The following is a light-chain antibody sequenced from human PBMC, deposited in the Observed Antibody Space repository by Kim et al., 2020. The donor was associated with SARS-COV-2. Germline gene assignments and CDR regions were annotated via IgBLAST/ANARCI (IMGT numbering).Light chain of an antibody. CDR3: CSYARTSYV. CDR1: SSDVGSYEN. CDR2: QVS. V-gene: IGLV2-8*01. J-gene: IGLJ1*01. Sequence: PGQSVTISCTGSSSDVGSYENVSWYQQHPGKAPKLMISQVSKRSSGVPDRFSGSKSGNTASLTVSGLQAEDEADYYCCSYARTSYVFGTGNKVTVL.